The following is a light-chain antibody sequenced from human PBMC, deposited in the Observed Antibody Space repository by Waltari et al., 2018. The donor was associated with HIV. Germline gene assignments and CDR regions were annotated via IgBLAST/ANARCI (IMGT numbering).Light chain of an antibody. J-gene: IGKJ4*01. V-gene: IGKV1-6*01. Sequence: AIQMTQSPSSLSASVGDRVTITCRSSQGIKDDLAWYQQTPGKAPKLLIYAASTLQSAVPSRFSGSGSGTDFTLTISSLQPEDVAIYYCLQDYSYPLTFGGGTKVQIK. CDR2: AAS. CDR3: LQDYSYPLT. CDR1: QGIKDD.